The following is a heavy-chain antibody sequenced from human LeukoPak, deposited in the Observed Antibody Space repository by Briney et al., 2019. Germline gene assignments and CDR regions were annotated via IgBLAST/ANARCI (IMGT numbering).Heavy chain of an antibody. CDR1: GFTFSSYG. Sequence: GGSLRLSCAASGFTFSSYGMHWVRQAPGKGLEWVAFIRYDGSNKYYADSVKGRFTISRDNSKNTLYLQMNSLRAEDTAVYYCAKWGTLVVVAAIHYYMDVWGKGTTVTISS. CDR3: AKWGTLVVVAAIHYYMDV. CDR2: IRYDGSNK. J-gene: IGHJ6*03. V-gene: IGHV3-30*02. D-gene: IGHD2-15*01.